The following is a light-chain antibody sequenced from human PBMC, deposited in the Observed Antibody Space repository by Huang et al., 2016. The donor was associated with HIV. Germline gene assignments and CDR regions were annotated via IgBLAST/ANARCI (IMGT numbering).Light chain of an antibody. V-gene: IGKV3-11*01. CDR2: DAS. Sequence: EIVLTQSPATLSLSPGERATLSCRASQSVSSYLAWYQQKPGQAPRLLNYDASNRATGIPARFSGSGSGTDFTLTISSLEPEDFAVYYCQQRSNSFLTFGGGTKVEIK. J-gene: IGKJ4*01. CDR1: QSVSSY. CDR3: QQRSNSFLT.